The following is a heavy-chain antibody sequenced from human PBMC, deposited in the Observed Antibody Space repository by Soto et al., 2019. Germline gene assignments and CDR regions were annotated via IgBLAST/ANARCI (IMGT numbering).Heavy chain of an antibody. J-gene: IGHJ4*02. V-gene: IGHV4-31*03. Sequence: QVQLQESGPVLVKPSQTLSLTCPVPGRSISSGGYYWSWIRQQPGKGLEWIGYIYYSGSTYYNPSLKSRVTISVDTSKNQFALKLSSVTAADTAVYYCARVRSKDTALLDYWGQGTLVTVSS. CDR1: GRSISSGGYY. CDR2: IYYSGST. D-gene: IGHD5-18*01. CDR3: ARVRSKDTALLDY.